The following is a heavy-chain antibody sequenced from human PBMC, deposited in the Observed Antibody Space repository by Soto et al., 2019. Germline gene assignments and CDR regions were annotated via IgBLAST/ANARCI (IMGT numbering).Heavy chain of an antibody. CDR2: IYHSXSX. J-gene: IGHJ6*02. Sequence: QVQLQESGPGLVKPSGTLSLTCAVSGGSISSSXXXXXVRQPPGKGLEWIGEIYHSXSXXYNPSLKSRVTISVDKSKNQFSRKLSSVTAADTAVYYCACELWFGDQGYYYGMDVWGQGTTVTVSS. V-gene: IGHV4-4*02. D-gene: IGHD3-10*01. CDR1: GGSISSSXX. CDR3: ACELWFGDQGYYYGMDV.